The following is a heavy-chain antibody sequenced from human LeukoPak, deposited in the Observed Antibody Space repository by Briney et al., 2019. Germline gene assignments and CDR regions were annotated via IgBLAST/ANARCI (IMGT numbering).Heavy chain of an antibody. J-gene: IGHJ3*02. CDR3: AKENYGSGSYYNSPFGAFDI. V-gene: IGHV3-23*01. CDR1: GFTFSSYA. D-gene: IGHD3-10*01. Sequence: GGSLRLSCAASGFTFSSYAMSWVRQAPGKGLEWVSAISGSGVSTYYADSVKGRFTISRDNSKNTLYLQMNSLRAEDTAVYYCAKENYGSGSYYNSPFGAFDIWGQGTMVTVSS. CDR2: ISGSGVST.